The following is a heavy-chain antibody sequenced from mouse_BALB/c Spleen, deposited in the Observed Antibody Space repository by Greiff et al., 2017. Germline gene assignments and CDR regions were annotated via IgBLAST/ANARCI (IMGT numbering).Heavy chain of an antibody. D-gene: IGHD1-1*01. CDR3: AREEDYYGSRAWFAY. Sequence: EVQLQQSGPELVKPGASVKMSCKASGYTFTSYVMHWVKQKPGQGLEWIGYINPYNDGTKYNEKFKGKATLTSDKSSSTAYMELSSLTSEDSAVYYCAREEDYYGSRAWFAYWGQGTLVTVSA. CDR2: INPYNDGT. J-gene: IGHJ3*01. CDR1: GYTFTSYV. V-gene: IGHV1-14*01.